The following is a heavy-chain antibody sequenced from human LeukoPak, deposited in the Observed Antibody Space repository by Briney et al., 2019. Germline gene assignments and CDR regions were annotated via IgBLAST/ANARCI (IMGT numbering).Heavy chain of an antibody. CDR2: IIPILGIA. CDR3: AREDLYYYDSSGYRYFQH. Sequence: VASVKVSCKASGYTFTSYGISWVRQAPGQGLEWMGRIIPILGIANYAQKFQGRVTITADKSTSTAYMELSSLRSEDTAVYYCAREDLYYYDSSGYRYFQHWGQGTLVTVSS. V-gene: IGHV1-69*04. D-gene: IGHD3-22*01. CDR1: GYTFTSYG. J-gene: IGHJ1*01.